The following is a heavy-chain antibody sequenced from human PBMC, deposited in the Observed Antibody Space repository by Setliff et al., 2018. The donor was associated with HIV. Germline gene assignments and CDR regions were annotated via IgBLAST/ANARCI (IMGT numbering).Heavy chain of an antibody. J-gene: IGHJ3*02. D-gene: IGHD5-18*01. Sequence: SETLSLTCSVSGGSISSSSYYWGWIRQPPGEGLEWIGSIYHSGSTYYNPSLKSRVTISIDKSKNQFSLKVNSVTAADTAVYYCARASEGYTYGYGFDIWGQGTMVTVSS. V-gene: IGHV4-39*07. CDR1: GGSISSSSYY. CDR3: ARASEGYTYGYGFDI. CDR2: IYHSGST.